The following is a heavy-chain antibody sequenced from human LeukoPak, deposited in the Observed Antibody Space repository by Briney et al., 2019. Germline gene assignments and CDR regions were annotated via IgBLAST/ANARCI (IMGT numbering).Heavy chain of an antibody. J-gene: IGHJ4*02. CDR2: INPSGGST. Sequence: ASVKVSCKASGYTFTSYYMHWVRQAPGQGLEWMGIINPSGGSTSYAQKFQGRVTMTRDTSISTAYMELSRLRSDDTAVYYCARDLQKYDILTGYYKFPDYWGQGTLVTISS. CDR3: ARDLQKYDILTGYYKFPDY. V-gene: IGHV1-46*01. D-gene: IGHD3-9*01. CDR1: GYTFTSYY.